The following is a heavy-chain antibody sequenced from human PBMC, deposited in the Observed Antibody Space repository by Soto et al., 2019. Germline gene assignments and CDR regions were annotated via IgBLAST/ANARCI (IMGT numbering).Heavy chain of an antibody. CDR1: GFTFSNAW. CDR3: TTGAAAGSWSYFDY. V-gene: IGHV3-15*01. CDR2: IKSKTDGGTT. D-gene: IGHD6-13*01. Sequence: GGSLRLSCAASGFTFSNAWMSWVRQAPGKGLEWVGRIKSKTDGGTTDYAAPVKGRFTISRDDSKNTLYLQMNSLKTEDTAVYYCTTGAAAGSWSYFDYWGQGTLVTVSS. J-gene: IGHJ4*02.